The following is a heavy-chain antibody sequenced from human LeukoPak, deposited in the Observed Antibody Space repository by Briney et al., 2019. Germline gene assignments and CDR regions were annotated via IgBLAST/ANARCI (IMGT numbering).Heavy chain of an antibody. CDR2: IRSKAYGGTT. Sequence: GGSLRLSCTASGFTFGDYAMSWVRQAPGKGLEGVGFIRSKAYGGTTEYAASVKGRFTISRDDSKSIAYLQMNSLKTEDTAVYYCTSGSYGYYFDYWGQGTLVTVSS. V-gene: IGHV3-49*04. J-gene: IGHJ4*02. CDR1: GFTFGDYA. D-gene: IGHD1-26*01. CDR3: TSGSYGYYFDY.